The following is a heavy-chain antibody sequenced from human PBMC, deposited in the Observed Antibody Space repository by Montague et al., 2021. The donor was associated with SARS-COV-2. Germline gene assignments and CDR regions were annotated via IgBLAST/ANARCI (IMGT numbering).Heavy chain of an antibody. CDR2: IHQSESGRA. D-gene: IGHD6-6*01. J-gene: IGHJ6*04. V-gene: IGHV4-4*02. CDR3: SRVKSISSWVRQPAPV. CDR1: GGSISSREW. Sequence: SETLSLTCAVSGGSISSREWWSWVRQPPGKGLEWIGEIHQSESGRANYNPSLKSRVTISIDQSKSQFSLKLSSVTAADTAVYYCSRVKSISSWVRQPAPVWGKGTTVTVSS.